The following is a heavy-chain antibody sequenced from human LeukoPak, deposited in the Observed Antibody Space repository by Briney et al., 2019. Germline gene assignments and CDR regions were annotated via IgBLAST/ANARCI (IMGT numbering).Heavy chain of an antibody. CDR3: ARVDVDTAWPHNNWFDP. Sequence: VASVKVSCKASGYTFTSYDINWVRQATGQGLEWMGWMNPNSGNTGYAQKFQGRVTMTRNTSISTAYMELSSLRSEDTAVYYCARVDVDTAWPHNNWFDPWGQGTLVTVSS. V-gene: IGHV1-8*01. D-gene: IGHD5-18*01. CDR2: MNPNSGNT. J-gene: IGHJ5*02. CDR1: GYTFTSYD.